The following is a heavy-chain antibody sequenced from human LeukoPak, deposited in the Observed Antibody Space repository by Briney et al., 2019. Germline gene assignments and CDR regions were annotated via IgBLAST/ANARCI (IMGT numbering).Heavy chain of an antibody. J-gene: IGHJ4*02. CDR2: IWFDGKNE. D-gene: IGHD5-24*01. CDR3: ASSNGYSLFDY. Sequence: GRSLRLSCAASGFTFNSYGMHWVRQAPGKGLEWVADIWFDGKNEHFADSVKGRFTISRDNSKNTMYLQMNSLRAEDTAVYYCASSNGYSLFDYWGQGTLVAVSS. V-gene: IGHV3-33*01. CDR1: GFTFNSYG.